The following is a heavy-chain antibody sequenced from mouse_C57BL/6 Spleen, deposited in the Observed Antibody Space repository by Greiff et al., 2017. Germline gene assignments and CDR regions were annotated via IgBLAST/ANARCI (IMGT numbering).Heavy chain of an antibody. CDR1: GFTFSSYA. D-gene: IGHD2-5*01. Sequence: EVKLMESGGGLVKPGGSLKLSCAASGFTFSSYAMSWVRQTPEKRLEWVATISDGGSYTYYPDNVKGRFTISRDNAKNNLYLQMSHLKSEDTAMYYCARDELYSNFLDYWGQGTTLTVSS. J-gene: IGHJ2*01. CDR2: ISDGGSYT. V-gene: IGHV5-4*01. CDR3: ARDELYSNFLDY.